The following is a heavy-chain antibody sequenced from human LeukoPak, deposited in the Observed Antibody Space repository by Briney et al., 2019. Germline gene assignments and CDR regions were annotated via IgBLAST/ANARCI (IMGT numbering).Heavy chain of an antibody. CDR2: INHCGST. J-gene: IGHJ5*02. V-gene: IGHV4-34*01. Sequence: PSETLSLTCAVHGGSFSGYDCSRIRQPPGKGLEWIGEINHCGSTNYNPSLKSRVSISVDTSKNQLSLKLNSVTAADTAVYYCATGRDWFDPWGQGTLVTVSS. CDR3: ATGRDWFDP. D-gene: IGHD2-15*01. CDR1: GGSFSGYD.